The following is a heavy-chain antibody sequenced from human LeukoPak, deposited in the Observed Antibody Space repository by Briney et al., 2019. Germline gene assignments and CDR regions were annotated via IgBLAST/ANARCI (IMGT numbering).Heavy chain of an antibody. D-gene: IGHD2-21*01. CDR3: ARDLGGHICYFDY. V-gene: IGHV3-7*01. CDR2: IKQDGSEK. Sequence: GGSLRLSCAASGFTFSSYWMSWVRQAPGKGLEWVANIKQDGSEKYYVDSVKGRFTISRDNAKNSLYLQMNSLRAEYTAVYYCARDLGGHICYFDYWGQETLVTVSS. CDR1: GFTFSSYW. J-gene: IGHJ4*02.